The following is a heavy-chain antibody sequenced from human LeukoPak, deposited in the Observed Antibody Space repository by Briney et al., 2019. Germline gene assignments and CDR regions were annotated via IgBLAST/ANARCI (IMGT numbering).Heavy chain of an antibody. D-gene: IGHD6-13*01. J-gene: IGHJ4*02. Sequence: GGSLRLSCAASGFTFSDYYMSWIRQAPGKGLEWVSYISSSSSYTNYADSVKGRFTISRDNAKNSLYLQMNSLRAEDTAVYYCARDLRIGDSTDPELDYWGQGTLVTVSS. CDR1: GFTFSDYY. CDR3: ARDLRIGDSTDPELDY. CDR2: ISSSSSYT. V-gene: IGHV3-11*06.